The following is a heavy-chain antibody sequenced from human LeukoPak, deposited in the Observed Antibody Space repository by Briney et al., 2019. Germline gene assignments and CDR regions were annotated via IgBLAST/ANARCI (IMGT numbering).Heavy chain of an antibody. Sequence: GGSLRLSCAASGFTFSNYAMNWVRQAPGKGLEWVSTITSGENTYYADSVKGRFTISRDSAKNTLYLQMNSLRAEDTAVYYCARGYSGSYRIDYWGQGTPVTVSS. CDR2: ITSGENT. CDR3: ARGYSGSYRIDY. J-gene: IGHJ4*02. CDR1: GFTFSNYA. V-gene: IGHV3-23*01. D-gene: IGHD1-26*01.